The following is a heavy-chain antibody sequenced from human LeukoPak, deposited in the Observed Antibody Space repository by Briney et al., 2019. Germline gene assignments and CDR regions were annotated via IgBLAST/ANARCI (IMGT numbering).Heavy chain of an antibody. V-gene: IGHV4-34*01. J-gene: IGHJ5*02. D-gene: IGHD6-19*01. CDR1: GGSFSGYY. CDR2: INHSGST. Sequence: SETLSLTCAVFGGSFSGYYWSLIRQPPGKGLEWIGEINHSGSTNYNPSLKSRVTISVDTSKNQFSLKLSSVTAADTAVYYCARARLAVARGRFDPWGQGTLVTVSS. CDR3: ARARLAVARGRFDP.